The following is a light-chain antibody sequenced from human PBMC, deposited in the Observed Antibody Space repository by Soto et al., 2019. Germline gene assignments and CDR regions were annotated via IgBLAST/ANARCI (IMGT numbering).Light chain of an antibody. Sequence: DIQLTQSPPYLSASVGERVNITCRASQSIGTWLAWHQQKPGKAPNLLMFDASTLHTGVPSRFSGSGDGTEFTLSISSLQPDDSAIYFCRQYETYTFGRGTRLEIK. CDR2: DAS. CDR3: RQYETYT. V-gene: IGKV1-5*01. CDR1: QSIGTW. J-gene: IGKJ5*01.